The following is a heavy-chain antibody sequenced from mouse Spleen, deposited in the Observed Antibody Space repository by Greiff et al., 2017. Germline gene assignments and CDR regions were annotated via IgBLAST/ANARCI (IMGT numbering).Heavy chain of an antibody. J-gene: IGHJ2*01. CDR2: IRSKSNNYAT. Sequence: DVMLVESGGGLVQPKGSLKLSCAASGFTFNTYAMNWVRQAPGKGLEWVARIRSKSNNYATYYADSVKDRFTISRDDSQSMLYLQMNNLKTEDTAMYYCVRHGNYDYWGQGTTLTVSS. CDR1: GFTFNTYA. D-gene: IGHD2-1*01. V-gene: IGHV10-1*02. CDR3: VRHGNYDY.